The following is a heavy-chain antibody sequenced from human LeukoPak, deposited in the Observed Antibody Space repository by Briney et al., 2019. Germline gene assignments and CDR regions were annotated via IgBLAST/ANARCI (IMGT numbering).Heavy chain of an antibody. D-gene: IGHD3-22*01. Sequence: SETLSLTCTVSGGSFSSSVYYWGWIRQPPGKGLEWIGTVYYTGTTYYNPSLKSRVAISVDTSKNQFSLKLSSVTAADTAVYYCARSLSSGSDSWGQGTLVTVSS. CDR2: VYYTGTT. CDR3: ARSLSSGSDS. V-gene: IGHV4-39*01. CDR1: GGSFSSSVYY. J-gene: IGHJ4*02.